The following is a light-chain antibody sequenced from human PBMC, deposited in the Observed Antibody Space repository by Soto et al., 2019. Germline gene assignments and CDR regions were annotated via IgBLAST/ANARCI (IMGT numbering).Light chain of an antibody. V-gene: IGKV3-15*01. J-gene: IGKJ4*01. CDR3: QQYNNWPPLT. CDR1: QSVTAN. Sequence: EMVMTQSPATLSVSPGESATLSCRASQSVTANLAWYQQKCGQAPRLLIYGASTRATGVPARFSGSGFGTEFTLTISSLQSEDFAVYYCQQYNNWPPLTFGGGTKVDIK. CDR2: GAS.